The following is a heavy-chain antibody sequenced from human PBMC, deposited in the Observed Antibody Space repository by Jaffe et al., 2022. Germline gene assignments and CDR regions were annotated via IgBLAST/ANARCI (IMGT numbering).Heavy chain of an antibody. D-gene: IGHD3-9*01. Sequence: QVQLQESGPGLVKPSETLSLTCTVSGGSISSYYWSWIRQPPGKGLEWIGYIYYSGSTNYNPSLKSRVTISVDTSKNQFSLKLSSVTAADTAVYYCAREPPASILTGYYIGYFDCWGQGTLVTVSS. CDR2: IYYSGST. J-gene: IGHJ4*02. CDR1: GGSISSYY. CDR3: AREPPASILTGYYIGYFDC. V-gene: IGHV4-59*01.